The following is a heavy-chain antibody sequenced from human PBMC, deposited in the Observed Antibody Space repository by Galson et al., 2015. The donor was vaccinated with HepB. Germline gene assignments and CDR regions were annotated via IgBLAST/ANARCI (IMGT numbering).Heavy chain of an antibody. D-gene: IGHD1-1*01. CDR2: INPTGGST. CDR1: GYIFTTYY. Sequence: SVKVSCKASGYIFTTYYMHWVRQAPGQGLEWMGIINPTGGSTTYAQNFQGRVTMTTDTSTSTDYMELSSLRSEDTAVYYCARDLLGRFTTGTSFGSWGQGTLVTVSS. V-gene: IGHV1-46*01. J-gene: IGHJ4*02. CDR3: ARDLLGRFTTGTSFGS.